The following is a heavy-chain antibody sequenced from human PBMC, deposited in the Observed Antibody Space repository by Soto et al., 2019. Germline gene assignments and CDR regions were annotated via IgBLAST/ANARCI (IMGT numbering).Heavy chain of an antibody. CDR3: ARRGSGHTFDY. CDR1: GASISRTGFH. V-gene: IGHV4-39*01. J-gene: IGHJ4*02. Sequence: SETLSLTCAVSGASISRTGFHWGWIRQPPGQGLEWIGRIYEGATTFYNSSLKSRVTISADTSKNHFSLKLSSVTAADTAVYYCARRGSGHTFDYWGQGTLVTVSS. CDR2: IYEGATT. D-gene: IGHD3-10*01.